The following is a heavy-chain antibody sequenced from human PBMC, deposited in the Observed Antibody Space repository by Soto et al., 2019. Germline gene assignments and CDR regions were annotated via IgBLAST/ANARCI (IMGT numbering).Heavy chain of an antibody. D-gene: IGHD2-15*01. J-gene: IGHJ4*02. Sequence: SETLSLTCTVTGGSISSSSYYWVWIRQPPGKGLEWIGSIYYSGSTYYNPSLKSRVTISVDTSKNQFSLKLSSVTAADTAVYYCARHTPAISISDHWGQGTLVTVS. CDR2: IYYSGST. CDR3: ARHTPAISISDH. V-gene: IGHV4-39*01. CDR1: GGSISSSSYY.